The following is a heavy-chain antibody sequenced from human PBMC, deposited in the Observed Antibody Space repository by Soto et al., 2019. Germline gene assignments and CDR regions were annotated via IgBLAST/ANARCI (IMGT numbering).Heavy chain of an antibody. Sequence: VQLVQSGAEVKKPGSSVKLSCKASGGTFNRYTISWVRQAPGQGLEWMGGIIPIFGTANYAQKFQGRVAISADESTSAAYMELRSLRSEDTAVYYCAGWGFRDGNNSKYNYSGMDVWGQGTTVTVSS. V-gene: IGHV1-69*01. CDR2: IIPIFGTA. CDR1: GGTFNRYT. CDR3: AGWGFRDGNNSKYNYSGMDV. J-gene: IGHJ6*02. D-gene: IGHD1-1*01.